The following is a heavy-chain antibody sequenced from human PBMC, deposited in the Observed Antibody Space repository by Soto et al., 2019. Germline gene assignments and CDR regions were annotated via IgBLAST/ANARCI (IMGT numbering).Heavy chain of an antibody. D-gene: IGHD2-8*01. CDR3: ARAFCTNGVCYYFFDY. V-gene: IGHV3-15*01. CDR1: GFTFSNAW. Sequence: GGSLRLSCAASGFTFSNAWMSWVRQAPGKGLEWVGRIKSKTDGGTTDYAAPVKGRFTISRDDSKNTLYLQMSSLRAEDTAVYYCARAFCTNGVCYYFFDYWGHGTLVTVSS. J-gene: IGHJ4*01. CDR2: IKSKTDGGTT.